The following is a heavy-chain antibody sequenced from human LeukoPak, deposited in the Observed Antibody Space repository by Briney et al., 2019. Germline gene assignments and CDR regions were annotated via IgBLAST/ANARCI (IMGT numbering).Heavy chain of an antibody. CDR1: GGSISSSNW. D-gene: IGHD5-24*01. V-gene: IGHV4-4*02. Sequence: SGTLSLTCAVSGGSISSSNWWSWVRQPPGKGLEWIGYIYYSGSTNYNPSLKSRVTISVDTSKNQFSLKLSSVTAADTAVYYCARGVEMPSYYYYMDVWGKGTTVTISS. J-gene: IGHJ6*03. CDR2: IYYSGST. CDR3: ARGVEMPSYYYYMDV.